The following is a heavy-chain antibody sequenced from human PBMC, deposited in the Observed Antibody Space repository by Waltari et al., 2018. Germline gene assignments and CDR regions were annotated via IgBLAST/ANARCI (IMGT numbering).Heavy chain of an antibody. CDR2: ISHSGNYI. J-gene: IGHJ5*02. Sequence: EVQPVESGGGLVKPGGSLRLSCAASGFTSSRHRWKWVRQAPGKALEWVSFISHSGNYIYYADSVKGRFTISRDNAKNSVYLQMNSLRADDTAVYYCARESPFEPRGWFDPWGQGTLVTVSS. D-gene: IGHD3-9*01. V-gene: IGHV3-21*01. CDR3: ARESPFEPRGWFDP. CDR1: GFTSSRHR.